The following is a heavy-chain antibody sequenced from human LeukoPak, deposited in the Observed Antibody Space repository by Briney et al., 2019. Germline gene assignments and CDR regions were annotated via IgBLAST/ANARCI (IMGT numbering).Heavy chain of an antibody. D-gene: IGHD1-26*01. CDR3: ARGRGGSYHY. J-gene: IGHJ4*02. CDR2: INTDGSTT. CDR1: GFTFSNDW. V-gene: IGHV3-74*01. Sequence: GGSLRLSCAASGFTFSNDWMHWVRQAPGKGLVWVSRINTDGSTTTYAASVKGRFHISRDNAKNTLYLQMNSLRVEDTAVYYCARGRGGSYHYWGQGTLVTVSS.